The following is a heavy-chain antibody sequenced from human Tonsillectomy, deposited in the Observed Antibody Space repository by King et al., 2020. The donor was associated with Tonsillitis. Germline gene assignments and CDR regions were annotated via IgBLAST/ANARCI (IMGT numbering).Heavy chain of an antibody. CDR2: MIGSGGSS. D-gene: IGHD3-22*01. V-gene: IGHV3-23*04. Sequence: VQLVESGGGLVQPGGSLRLSCAASGFTFSYYAMSWVRQAPGKGLEWVSTMIGSGGSSLYADSVKGRFTISRDNSKNTLFLQMNSLRAEDTAVYLCAKDYYDTSGYYLFDNWGQGTLVTVSS. J-gene: IGHJ4*02. CDR3: AKDYYDTSGYYLFDN. CDR1: GFTFSYYA.